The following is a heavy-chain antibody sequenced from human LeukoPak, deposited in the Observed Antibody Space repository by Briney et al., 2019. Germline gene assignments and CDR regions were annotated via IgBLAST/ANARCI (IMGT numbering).Heavy chain of an antibody. Sequence: ASVKVSCKASGNTFTGYYMHWVRQAPGRGLEWMGWINPNSGGTNYAQKFQGRVTMTRDTSISTAYMEVSSLRSNDTAVYYCARPLHGGSTLTQFDFWGQGTLVTVSS. CDR1: GNTFTGYY. D-gene: IGHD2-15*01. V-gene: IGHV1-2*02. CDR2: INPNSGGT. CDR3: ARPLHGGSTLTQFDF. J-gene: IGHJ4*02.